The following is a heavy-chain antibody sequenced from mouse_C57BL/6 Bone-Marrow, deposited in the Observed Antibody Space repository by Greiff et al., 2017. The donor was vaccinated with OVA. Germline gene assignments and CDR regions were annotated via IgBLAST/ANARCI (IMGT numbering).Heavy chain of an antibody. CDR3: ARSERLRDYVGY. CDR1: GYTFTDSY. J-gene: IGHJ2*01. D-gene: IGHD2-2*01. CDR2: IYPGSGNI. Sequence: QVQLQQSVAELVRPGASVKLSCKASGYTFTDSYISWVKQRPGQGLEWIARIYPGSGNIYYNEKFKGKATLTAEKSSSTAYMQLSSLTSDDYAVYFCARSERLRDYVGYGGRGTALPVTA. V-gene: IGHV1-76*01.